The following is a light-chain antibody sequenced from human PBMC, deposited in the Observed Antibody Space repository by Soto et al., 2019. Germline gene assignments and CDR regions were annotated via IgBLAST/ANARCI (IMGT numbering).Light chain of an antibody. CDR1: ESISNW. CDR2: DAS. Sequence: DIQMTQSPSILSASVGDRVAITCRASESISNWSAWYQQKPGKAPKVLIYDASRLQSGVPERFSGSGSGTEFTLTISSLQADDIATYYCQQYKSYSYTFGQGTNLEI. V-gene: IGKV1-5*01. CDR3: QQYKSYSYT. J-gene: IGKJ2*01.